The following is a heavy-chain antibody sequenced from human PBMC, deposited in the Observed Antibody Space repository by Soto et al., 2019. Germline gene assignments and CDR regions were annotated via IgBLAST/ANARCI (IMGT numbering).Heavy chain of an antibody. J-gene: IGHJ4*02. Sequence: QVQLQESGPGLVKPSQTLSLTCTVSGGSISTGGYYWTWIRQHPGKGLEWIGYIYYSGSTYYNPFLKSRVTISVDTSKNQFSLKLSSVTAADTAVYYCARGLSVTVFDNWGQGTLVTVSS. CDR1: GGSISTGGYY. CDR2: IYYSGST. CDR3: ARGLSVTVFDN. D-gene: IGHD4-17*01. V-gene: IGHV4-31*03.